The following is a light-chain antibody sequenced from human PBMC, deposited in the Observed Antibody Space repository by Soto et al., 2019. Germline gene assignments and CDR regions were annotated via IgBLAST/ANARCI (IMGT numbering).Light chain of an antibody. Sequence: VMTQSPAALSVSPRESATLSCRASQSFSSYLAWYQQRPGQAPRLLIYDASVRATGIPPRFSGSGSGTDFTLTISSLEPEDCAVYDCQPQGNWPITFGQGTRLEIK. CDR1: QSFSSY. CDR3: QPQGNWPIT. J-gene: IGKJ5*01. CDR2: DAS. V-gene: IGKV3-11*01.